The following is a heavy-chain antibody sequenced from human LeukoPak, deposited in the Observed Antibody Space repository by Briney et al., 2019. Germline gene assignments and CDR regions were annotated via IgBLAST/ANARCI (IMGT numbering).Heavy chain of an antibody. V-gene: IGHV1-18*01. Sequence: GASVKVSCKASGYTFTSYGISWVRQAPGQGLEWMGWISAYNGNTNYAQKLQGRVTMTTDTSTSTAYMELTSLTSDDTAVYHCAKGTRTDSKYAPLDSWGQGTQVTVSS. CDR3: AKGTRTDSKYAPLDS. J-gene: IGHJ4*02. CDR2: ISAYNGNT. CDR1: GYTFTSYG. D-gene: IGHD4-11*01.